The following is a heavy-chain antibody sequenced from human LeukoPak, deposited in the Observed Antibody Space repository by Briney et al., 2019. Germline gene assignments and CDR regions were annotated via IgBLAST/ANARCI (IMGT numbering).Heavy chain of an antibody. V-gene: IGHV3-66*01. CDR1: GFTVTNNY. CDR3: ARLLRFLEWLDY. D-gene: IGHD3-3*01. J-gene: IGHJ4*02. Sequence: GGSLRLSCVVSGFTVTNNYMSWVRQAPGKGLEWVSVFYGANNTYYADSVKGRFTISRDNSKNTLYLQMNSLRAEDTAVYYCARLLRFLEWLDYWGQGTLVTVSS. CDR2: FYGANNT.